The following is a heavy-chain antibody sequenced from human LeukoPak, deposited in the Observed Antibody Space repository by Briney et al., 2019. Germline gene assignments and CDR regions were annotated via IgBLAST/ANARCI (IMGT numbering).Heavy chain of an antibody. CDR2: MNPNSGNT. J-gene: IGHJ3*02. D-gene: IGHD2-15*01. V-gene: IGHV1-8*03. Sequence: GASVKVSCKASGYTFTSYDINWVRQATGQGLEWMGWMNPNSGNTGYAQKFQGRVTITRNTSISTVYMELSSLRSEDTAVYYCARDSLISYCSGGSCYSGDAFDIWGQGTMVTVSS. CDR1: GYTFTSYD. CDR3: ARDSLISYCSGGSCYSGDAFDI.